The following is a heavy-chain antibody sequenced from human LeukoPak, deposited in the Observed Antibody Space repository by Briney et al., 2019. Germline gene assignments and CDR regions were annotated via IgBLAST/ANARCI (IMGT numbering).Heavy chain of an antibody. D-gene: IGHD6-19*01. CDR1: GFIFNNYA. J-gene: IGHJ5*02. Sequence: PGGSLRLSCAASGFIFNNYAMTWVRQAPGKGLEWVSAISGSGGDTFYADSVKGRSSISRDNSKNTLYLQMNSLGAEDAAVYYCAKEAGFSPRNWFDPWGQGTLVTVSS. CDR2: ISGSGGDT. V-gene: IGHV3-23*01. CDR3: AKEAGFSPRNWFDP.